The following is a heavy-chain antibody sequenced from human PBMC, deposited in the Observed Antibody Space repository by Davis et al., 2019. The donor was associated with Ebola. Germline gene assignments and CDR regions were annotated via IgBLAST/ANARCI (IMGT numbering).Heavy chain of an antibody. Sequence: GGSLRLSCVASGGSFSGYDMSWVRQAPGKGLEWVSIISGIGHNTYYADSVKGRFTISRDNSKNTLYLQMNSLRAEDTAVYYCAGDSSGYNYERMYYTYYMDVWGKGTTVTVSS. V-gene: IGHV3-23*01. J-gene: IGHJ6*03. D-gene: IGHD3-22*01. CDR1: GGSFSGYD. CDR3: AGDSSGYNYERMYYTYYMDV. CDR2: ISGIGHNT.